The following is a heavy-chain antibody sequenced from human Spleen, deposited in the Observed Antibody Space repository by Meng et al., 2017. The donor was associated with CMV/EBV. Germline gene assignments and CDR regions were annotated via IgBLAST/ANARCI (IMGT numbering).Heavy chain of an antibody. CDR3: ARSNGRYWPFDY. CDR1: GFTFSSYE. D-gene: IGHD3-10*01. V-gene: IGHV3-48*03. CDR2: ISNTGSSI. J-gene: IGHJ4*02. Sequence: GGSLRLSCAASGFTFSSYEMNWVRQAPGKGLEWVSYISNTGSSIYYVDSVKGRFTISRDNAKNSLYLQMNSLRAEDTAVYYCARSNGRYWPFDYWGQGTLVTVSS.